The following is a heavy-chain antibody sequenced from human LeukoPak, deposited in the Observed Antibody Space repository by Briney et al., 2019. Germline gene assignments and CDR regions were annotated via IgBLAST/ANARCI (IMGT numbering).Heavy chain of an antibody. Sequence: GASVKVSCKVSGYTLTELSMHWVRQAPGKGLEWMGGFDPEDGETIYAQKFQGRVTMTEDTSTDTAYMELSSLRSEDTAVYYCAKMWGATVTTYWFDPWGQGTLVTVSS. CDR2: FDPEDGET. CDR3: AKMWGATVTTYWFDP. V-gene: IGHV1-24*01. J-gene: IGHJ5*02. D-gene: IGHD4-17*01. CDR1: GYTLTELS.